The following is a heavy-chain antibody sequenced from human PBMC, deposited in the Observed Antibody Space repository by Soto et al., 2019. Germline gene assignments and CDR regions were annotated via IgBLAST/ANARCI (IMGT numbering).Heavy chain of an antibody. D-gene: IGHD6-19*01. CDR2: INTKNGNT. V-gene: IGHV1-18*01. CDR1: GYTFTSYG. Sequence: QIYLVQSGAEVKKPGASVKVSCKASGYTFTSYGIIWVRQAPGQGLEWMGWINTKNGNTHYAQKLQGRVTMTTDTSTTTAYMELRCLRTDDTAVYFCARDQAPYSNGWYYWGQGTLVTVSS. CDR3: ARDQAPYSNGWYY. J-gene: IGHJ4*02.